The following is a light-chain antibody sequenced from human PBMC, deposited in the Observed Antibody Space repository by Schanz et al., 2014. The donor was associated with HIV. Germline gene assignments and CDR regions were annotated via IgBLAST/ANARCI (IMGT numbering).Light chain of an antibody. CDR1: SSDVGGYNY. V-gene: IGLV2-14*03. CDR2: DVS. Sequence: QSVLTQPASVSGSPGQSITISCTGTSSDVGGYNYVSWYQQHPDKVPKLLIYDVSNRPSGVSNRFSGSKSGNTASLTISGLQAEDEADYYCSSYTSSSPYVVFGGGTKLTVL. J-gene: IGLJ2*01. CDR3: SSYTSSSPYVV.